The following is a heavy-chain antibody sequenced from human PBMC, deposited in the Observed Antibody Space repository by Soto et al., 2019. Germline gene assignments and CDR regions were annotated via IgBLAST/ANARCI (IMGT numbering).Heavy chain of an antibody. V-gene: IGHV5-51*01. CDR1: GYNFINHW. Sequence: GESLKISCKGSGYNFINHWIALVRQMPGKGLEWMGIIYPGDSDTRYSPSFQGQVTISADKSISTAYLQWSSLKASDTAMYYCARASYDSSGYYYVQLDYWGQGTLVTVSS. CDR3: ARASYDSSGYYYVQLDY. CDR2: IYPGDSDT. J-gene: IGHJ4*02. D-gene: IGHD3-22*01.